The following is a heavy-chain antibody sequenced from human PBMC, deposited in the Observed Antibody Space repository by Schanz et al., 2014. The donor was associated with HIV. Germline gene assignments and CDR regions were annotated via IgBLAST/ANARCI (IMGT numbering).Heavy chain of an antibody. Sequence: QVQLGQSGGGVVQPGRSLRLSCAASGFTFSDYSMHWVRQAPGKALEWVAVISHDGTNKFYAGSVKDRFTISRDNAKNTLYVQIRSLRNEDTAVYYCVKGERIGYRIVVTGPTFDYWGQGTLVTVSS. J-gene: IGHJ4*02. D-gene: IGHD3-22*01. V-gene: IGHV3-30-3*01. CDR1: GFTFSDYS. CDR3: VKGERIGYRIVVTGPTFDY. CDR2: ISHDGTNK.